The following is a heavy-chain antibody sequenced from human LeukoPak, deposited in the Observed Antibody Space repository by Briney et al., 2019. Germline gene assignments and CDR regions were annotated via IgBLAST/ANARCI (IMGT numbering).Heavy chain of an antibody. CDR3: AKALYQYYFYYMDV. D-gene: IGHD3-16*02. Sequence: PGGSLRLSCAASGFTFSTYGMHWVRQAPGKGLEWVAFIRYDGSNKYYADSVKGRFTISRDNSKNTLYLQMNSLRVEDTAVYFCAKALYQYYFYYMDVWGKGTTVTVSS. J-gene: IGHJ6*03. CDR1: GFTFSTYG. V-gene: IGHV3-30*02. CDR2: IRYDGSNK.